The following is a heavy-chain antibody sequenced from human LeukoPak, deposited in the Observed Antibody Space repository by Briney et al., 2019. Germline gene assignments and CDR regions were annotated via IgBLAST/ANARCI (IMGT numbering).Heavy chain of an antibody. CDR1: GGSISSSSYY. CDR3: ARVAFDSNYHHLNEYYYYYMDV. J-gene: IGHJ6*03. D-gene: IGHD4-11*01. CDR2: VKHSESI. V-gene: IGHV4-39*07. Sequence: SETLSLTCTVSGGSISSSSYYWGWIRQPRGGGLEWIAKVKHSESIKKNPCLKRRFTITVERSKNKWSLRLRDVTAAARAAYYCARVAFDSNYHHLNEYYYYYMDVWGKGATVTVSS.